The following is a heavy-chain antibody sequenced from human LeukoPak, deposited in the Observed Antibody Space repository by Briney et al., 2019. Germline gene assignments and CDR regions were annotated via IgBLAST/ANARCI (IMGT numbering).Heavy chain of an antibody. CDR3: ARGVVGVVAAIRGAFDI. D-gene: IGHD2-15*01. Sequence: SQTLSLTCAVSGYSISSGYYWGCIRQPPGKGLEWIGSLYHIGSTYYNPSLKSRVTISVDTYKNQFSLKLSSVTAADTAVYYCARGVVGVVAAIRGAFDIWGQGTMVTVSS. J-gene: IGHJ3*02. V-gene: IGHV4-38-2*01. CDR1: GYSISSGYY. CDR2: LYHIGST.